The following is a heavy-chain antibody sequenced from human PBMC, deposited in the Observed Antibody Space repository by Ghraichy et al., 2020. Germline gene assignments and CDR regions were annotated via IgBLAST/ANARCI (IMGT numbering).Heavy chain of an antibody. J-gene: IGHJ6*02. CDR3: ARDHLMVRWSMHYYYGMDV. Sequence: SETLSLTCAVYGGSFSGYYWSWIRQPPGKGLEWIGEINHSGSTNYNPSLKSRVTISVDTSKNQFSLKLSSVTAADTAVYYCARDHLMVRWSMHYYYGMDVWGQGTTVTVSS. V-gene: IGHV4-34*01. CDR1: GGSFSGYY. CDR2: INHSGST. D-gene: IGHD5-18*01.